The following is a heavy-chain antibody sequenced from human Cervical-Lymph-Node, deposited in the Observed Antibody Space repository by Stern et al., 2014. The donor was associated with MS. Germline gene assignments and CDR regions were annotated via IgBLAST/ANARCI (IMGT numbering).Heavy chain of an antibody. CDR1: GFSLRKAGMG. V-gene: IGHV2-26*01. D-gene: IGHD2-21*01. J-gene: IGHJ5*02. CDR3: ARTLLLLFGDFSSRWFDP. Sequence: QITLRESGPVLVKSTETLTLTCTVSGFSLRKAGMGVSWIRQPPGKALEXLAHIFPNDEKSYRTSLKSRLTISKDTSKSQVVLTMTNMDPLDTATYYFARTLLLLFGDFSSRWFDPWGQGTLVTVSS. CDR2: IFPNDEK.